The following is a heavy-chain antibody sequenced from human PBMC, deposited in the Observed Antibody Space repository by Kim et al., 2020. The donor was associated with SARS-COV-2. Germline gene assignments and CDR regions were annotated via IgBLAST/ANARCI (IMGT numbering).Heavy chain of an antibody. Sequence: GESLKISCKGSGYSFTSYWISWVRQMPGKGLEWMGRIDPSDSYTNYSPSFQGHVTISADKSISTAYLQWSSLKASDTAMYYCARHRTVLRFLEWLLPYYYYYYGMDVWGQGTTVTVSS. D-gene: IGHD3-3*01. V-gene: IGHV5-10-1*01. J-gene: IGHJ6*02. CDR2: IDPSDSYT. CDR1: GYSFTSYW. CDR3: ARHRTVLRFLEWLLPYYYYYYGMDV.